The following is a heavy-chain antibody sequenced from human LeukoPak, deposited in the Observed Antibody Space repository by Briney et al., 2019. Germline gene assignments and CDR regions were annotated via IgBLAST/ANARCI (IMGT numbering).Heavy chain of an antibody. CDR2: ISYDGSNK. V-gene: IGHV3-30*04. J-gene: IGHJ4*02. Sequence: GGSLRLSCAASGFTFSSYAKHWVRQAPGKGLEWVAVISYDGSNKYYADSVKGRFTISRDNSKNTLYLQMNSLRAEDTAVYYCARYGAYYDFWSGLTLDYWGQGTLVTVSS. CDR3: ARYGAYYDFWSGLTLDY. D-gene: IGHD3-3*01. CDR1: GFTFSSYA.